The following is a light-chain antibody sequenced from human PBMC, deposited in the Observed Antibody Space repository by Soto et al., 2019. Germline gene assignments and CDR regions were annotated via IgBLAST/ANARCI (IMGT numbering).Light chain of an antibody. CDR1: QTITNY. CDR2: GAS. CDR3: QQSYSTPRT. Sequence: DIQMTQSPPSLSASVGDRVIITCRASQTITNYVNWYQLKPGKAPKLLIHGASNLQSGVPSRFSGSGSGTDFTLTISSLQPEDFATYYCQQSYSTPRTFGQGTKVEIK. V-gene: IGKV1-39*01. J-gene: IGKJ1*01.